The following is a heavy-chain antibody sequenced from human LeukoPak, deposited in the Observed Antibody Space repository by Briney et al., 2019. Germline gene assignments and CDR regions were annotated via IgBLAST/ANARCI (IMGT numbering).Heavy chain of an antibody. J-gene: IGHJ4*02. CDR3: ARVSYYDSSGYYLAATRTFDY. Sequence: ASVKVSCKASGYTFTVYYMHWVRQAPGQGLEWMGWINPNSGGTNYAQKFQGRVTMTRDTSISTAYMELSRLRSDDTAVYYCARVSYYDSSGYYLAATRTFDYWGQGTLVTVSS. V-gene: IGHV1-2*02. D-gene: IGHD3-22*01. CDR1: GYTFTVYY. CDR2: INPNSGGT.